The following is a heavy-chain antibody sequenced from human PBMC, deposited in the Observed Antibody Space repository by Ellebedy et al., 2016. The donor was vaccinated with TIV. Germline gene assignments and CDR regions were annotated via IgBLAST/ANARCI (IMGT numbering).Heavy chain of an antibody. J-gene: IGHJ5*02. V-gene: IGHV3-66*01. D-gene: IGHD3-3*01. CDR3: ARGVTISGVVIRGFDP. Sequence: GESLKISCVASGFAVSGTYMTWVRQAPGRGLEWVSIIYTGDSTYYADSVKGRVTISRDKSKNTLYLQMNSLRAEDTAVYYCARGVTISGVVIRGFDPWGQGTLVTVSS. CDR2: IYTGDST. CDR1: GFAVSGTY.